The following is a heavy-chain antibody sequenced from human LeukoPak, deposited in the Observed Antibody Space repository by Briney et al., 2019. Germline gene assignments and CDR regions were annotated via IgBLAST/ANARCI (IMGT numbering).Heavy chain of an antibody. CDR3: ATYRQVLLPFES. D-gene: IGHD2-8*02. CDR2: IFPSGGEI. J-gene: IGHJ4*02. CDR1: GFTISTFA. Sequence: PGGSLRLSCAASGFTISTFAMIWVRQPPGKGLEWDSSIFPSGGEIHYADSVRGRFTISRDNSKSTLSLQMNSLRAEDTAIYYCATYRQVLLPFESWGQGTLVTVSS. V-gene: IGHV3-23*01.